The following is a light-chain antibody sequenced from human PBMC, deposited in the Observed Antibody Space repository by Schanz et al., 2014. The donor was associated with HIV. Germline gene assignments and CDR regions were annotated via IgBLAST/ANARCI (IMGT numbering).Light chain of an antibody. CDR3: SSYTSSILFV. CDR1: SNDVGTYNL. V-gene: IGLV2-14*02. Sequence: QSALTQPASVSGSPGQSITISCTGTSNDVGTYNLVSWYQQHPGKAPQLMIYEVSKRPSGVSDRFSGSKSDNTASLTISGLQVEDEADYYCSSYTSSILFVFGTGTKLTVL. J-gene: IGLJ1*01. CDR2: EVS.